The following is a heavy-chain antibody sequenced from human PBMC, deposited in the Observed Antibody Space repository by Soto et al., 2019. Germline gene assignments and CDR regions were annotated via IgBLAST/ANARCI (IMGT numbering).Heavy chain of an antibody. J-gene: IGHJ4*02. V-gene: IGHV3-66*01. CDR2: VYSGGTT. CDR3: ARGPSASSDFDS. D-gene: IGHD1-26*01. CDR1: GFTVSTYY. Sequence: EVQLVESGGGLVQPGGSQRLSCADSGFTVSTYYMNWVRQAPGEGLEWVSVVYSGGTTYYADSVRGRFTISRDNSKSTLFLQMNSLRAEETAVYYCARGPSASSDFDSWGQGTLVTVSS.